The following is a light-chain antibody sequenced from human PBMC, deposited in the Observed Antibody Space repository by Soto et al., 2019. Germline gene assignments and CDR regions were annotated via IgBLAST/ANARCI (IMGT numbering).Light chain of an antibody. V-gene: IGKV3-20*01. CDR2: RGS. CDR1: QSVDTNA. Sequence: EVVLTQSPGTLSSSPGEIATLSSRASQSVDTNALAWYQQKPRQAPRLLIFRGSFRATSVPDRFSGRQSGTDFAHTISGLEPEDFAVYYCQQYGSSPLILGGGNRV. J-gene: IGKJ4*01. CDR3: QQYGSSPLI.